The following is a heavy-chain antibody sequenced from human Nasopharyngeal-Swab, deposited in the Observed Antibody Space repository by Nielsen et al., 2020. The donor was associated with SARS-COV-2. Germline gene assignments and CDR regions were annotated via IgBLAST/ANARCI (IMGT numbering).Heavy chain of an antibody. Sequence: GESLKISCAASGFTFSNYWLHWVRPAPGKGLVWVSRISGDGSDISYADSEKGRFTISRDNAKNTVYLQMNSLRAEDTAVYYCIRERQWFGDSSWGQGTLVTVSS. CDR2: ISGDGSDI. D-gene: IGHD3-10*01. V-gene: IGHV3-74*01. J-gene: IGHJ5*02. CDR3: IRERQWFGDSS. CDR1: GFTFSNYW.